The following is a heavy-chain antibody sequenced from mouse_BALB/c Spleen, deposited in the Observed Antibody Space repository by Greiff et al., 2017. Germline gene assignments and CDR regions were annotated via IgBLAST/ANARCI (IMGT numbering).Heavy chain of an antibody. CDR1: GFNIKDTY. J-gene: IGHJ4*01. CDR2: IDTANGNT. V-gene: IGHV14-3*02. D-gene: IGHD1-1*01. CDR3: ARTRMTTVRAIDY. Sequence: VQLQQSGAELVKPGASVKLSCTASGFNIKDTYMHWVKQRPEQGLEWIGRIDTANGNTKYDPKFQGKATITADTSSNTAYLQLSSLTSEDTAVDYWARTRMTTVRAIDYWGQGTSVTVSS.